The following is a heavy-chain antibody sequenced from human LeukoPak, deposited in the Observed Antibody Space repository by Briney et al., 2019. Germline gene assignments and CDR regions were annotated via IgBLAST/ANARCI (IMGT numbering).Heavy chain of an antibody. CDR1: GYTFTSYA. CDR3: ARVWGYSYGYEYYYYYYYMDV. V-gene: IGHV7-4-1*02. CDR2: INTNTGNP. Sequence: GASVKVSCKASGYTFTSYAMNWVRQAPGQGLEWMGWINTNTGNPTYAQGFTGRFVFSLDTSVSTAYLQISSLKAEDTAVYYCARVWGYSYGYEYYYYYYYMDVWGKGTTVTVSS. D-gene: IGHD5-18*01. J-gene: IGHJ6*03.